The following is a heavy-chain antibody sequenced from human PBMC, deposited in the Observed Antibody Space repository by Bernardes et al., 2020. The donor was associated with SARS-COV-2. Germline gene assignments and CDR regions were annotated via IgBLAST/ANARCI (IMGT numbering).Heavy chain of an antibody. CDR1: GFTFDDYA. J-gene: IGHJ4*02. V-gene: IGHV3-9*01. CDR2: ISWNSGSI. CDR3: AKDIAVGGSGDY. D-gene: IGHD1-26*01. Sequence: GGSLRLSCAASGFTFDDYAMHWVRQAPGKGLEWVSGISWNSGSIGYADSVKGRFTISRDNAKNSLYLQMNSLRAEDTALYYCAKDIAVGGSGDYWGQGTLVTVSS.